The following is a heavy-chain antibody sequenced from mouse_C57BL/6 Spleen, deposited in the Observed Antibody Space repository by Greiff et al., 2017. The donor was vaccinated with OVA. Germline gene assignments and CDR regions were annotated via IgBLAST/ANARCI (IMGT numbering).Heavy chain of an antibody. CDR2: IYPGDGDT. CDR1: GYAFSSSW. Sequence: QVQLQQSGPELVKPGASVKISCKASGYAFSSSWMNWVKQRPGKGLEWIGRIYPGDGDTNYNGKFKGKATLTADKSSSTAYMQPSSLTSEDSAVYFCARSTGTWYFDVWGTVTTVTVSS. V-gene: IGHV1-82*01. CDR3: ARSTGTWYFDV. J-gene: IGHJ1*03. D-gene: IGHD4-1*01.